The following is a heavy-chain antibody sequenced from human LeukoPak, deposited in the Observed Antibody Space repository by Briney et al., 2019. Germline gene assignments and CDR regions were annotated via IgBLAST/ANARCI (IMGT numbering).Heavy chain of an antibody. D-gene: IGHD6-13*01. CDR1: GGSFSGYY. J-gene: IGHJ4*02. V-gene: IGHV4-34*01. CDR3: ARHFRNYSSPNDYFDY. CDR2: INHSGST. Sequence: SETLSLTCAVYGGSFSGYYWSWIRQPPGKGLEWIGEINHSGSTNYNPSLKSRVTISVDTSKNQFSLKLSSVTAADTAVYYCARHFRNYSSPNDYFDYWGQGTLVTVSS.